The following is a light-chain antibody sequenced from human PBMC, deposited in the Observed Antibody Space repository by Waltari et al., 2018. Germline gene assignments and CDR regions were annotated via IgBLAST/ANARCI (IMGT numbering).Light chain of an antibody. CDR1: SGSVSTTYS. V-gene: IGLV8-61*01. Sequence: QTVVTQEPSFSVSPGGTVTLTCGLNSGSVSTTYSPSWYQQTPGHPRGTLITSNNTRSSGVPDRFAGSILGNKAALTIQGAKADDESDYYCVLYMRDGISVFGGGTKLTVL. J-gene: IGLJ3*02. CDR2: SNN. CDR3: VLYMRDGISV.